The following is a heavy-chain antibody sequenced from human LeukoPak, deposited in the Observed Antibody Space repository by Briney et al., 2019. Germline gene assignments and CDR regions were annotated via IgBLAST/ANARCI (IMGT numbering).Heavy chain of an antibody. CDR3: ARNTPSSRVLCSIDP. Sequence: ASVNVSCKASCYSLSKYAIRSVPQAPGQGLEWMGWISAYNGNTNYAQKFQGRVSMTTDTSSTTAFMELTGLRLDDTAGYYCARNTPSSRVLCSIDPWGQGTLVTVSS. D-gene: IGHD2-2*01. V-gene: IGHV1-18*01. CDR2: ISAYNGNT. CDR1: CYSLSKYA. J-gene: IGHJ5*02.